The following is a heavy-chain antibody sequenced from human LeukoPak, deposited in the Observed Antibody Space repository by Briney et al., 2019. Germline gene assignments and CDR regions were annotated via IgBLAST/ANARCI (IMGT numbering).Heavy chain of an antibody. CDR3: ARDVQDPGIAVAVDAFDI. Sequence: PSETLSLTCTVSGGSISSSSYYWGWIRQPPGKGLEWIGSIYYSGSTYYNPSLKSRVAISVDTSKNQFSLKLSSVTAADTAVYYCARDVQDPGIAVAVDAFDIWGQGTMVTVSS. V-gene: IGHV4-39*07. CDR2: IYYSGST. CDR1: GGSISSSSYY. D-gene: IGHD6-19*01. J-gene: IGHJ3*02.